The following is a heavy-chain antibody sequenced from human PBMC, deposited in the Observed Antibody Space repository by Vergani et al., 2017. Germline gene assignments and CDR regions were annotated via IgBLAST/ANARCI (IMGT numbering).Heavy chain of an antibody. CDR1: GFTFSHYS. CDR2: ISSDGSNK. V-gene: IGHV3-30*18. D-gene: IGHD3-22*01. Sequence: VQMVESGGGLVKPGGSLRLSCVASGFTFSHYSMNWVRQAPGKGLEWVAVISSDGSNKHYADSVKGRFTISRDNSQNTLYLQMDSLTAEDTAIYFCVNGYYYDQSGLASFDYWGQGTLVAVSS. CDR3: VNGYYYDQSGLASFDY. J-gene: IGHJ4*02.